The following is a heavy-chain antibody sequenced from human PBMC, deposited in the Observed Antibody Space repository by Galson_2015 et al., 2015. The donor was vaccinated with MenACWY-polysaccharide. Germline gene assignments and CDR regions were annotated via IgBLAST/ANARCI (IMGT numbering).Heavy chain of an antibody. CDR3: ARIGYSSSCLDY. Sequence: SLRLSCAASGFTFSNYWMTWVRQAPGKGLEWVANIKQDGGEIYYVDSVKGRFTVSRDNAKISLYLQMNSPRAEDTAIYYCARIGYSSSCLDYWGQGTLVTVSS. CDR2: IKQDGGEI. CDR1: GFTFSNYW. V-gene: IGHV3-7*01. D-gene: IGHD6-13*01. J-gene: IGHJ4*02.